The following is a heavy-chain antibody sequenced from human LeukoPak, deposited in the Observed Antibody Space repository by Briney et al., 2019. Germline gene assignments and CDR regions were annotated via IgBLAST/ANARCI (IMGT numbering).Heavy chain of an antibody. CDR3: ASQSVGGEFLSAFDI. CDR2: ISSSSSYI. D-gene: IGHD4-23*01. V-gene: IGHV3-21*04. Sequence: GVSLRLSCAASGFTFSSYSMNWVRQAPGKGLEWVSSISSSSSYIYYADSVKGRFTISRDNSKNTLYLQMNSLRAEDTAVYYCASQSVGGEFLSAFDIWGQGTLVTVPS. CDR1: GFTFSSYS. J-gene: IGHJ3*02.